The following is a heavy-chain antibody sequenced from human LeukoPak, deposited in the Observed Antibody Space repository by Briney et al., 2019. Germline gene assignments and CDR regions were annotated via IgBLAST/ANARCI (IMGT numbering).Heavy chain of an antibody. CDR1: GGSISNYY. CDR2: IHSSGST. D-gene: IGHD1-26*01. Sequence: PSETLSLTCTVSGGSISNYYWSWIRQSAGKGLEWIGRIHSSGSTNFNPSLRSRVTMSADTSKHQFSLWLTSVTAADTALYYCAGGIATITQDSFDVWGLGTMVTVSS. V-gene: IGHV4-4*07. CDR3: AGGIATITQDSFDV. J-gene: IGHJ3*01.